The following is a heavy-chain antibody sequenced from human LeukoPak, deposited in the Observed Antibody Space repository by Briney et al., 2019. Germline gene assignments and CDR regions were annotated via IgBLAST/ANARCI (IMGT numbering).Heavy chain of an antibody. CDR3: ARGGDGDILTGLVFDY. CDR1: GYRFTIYG. CDR2: ISAYNGNT. J-gene: IGHJ4*02. V-gene: IGHV1-18*01. Sequence: ASVKVSFKAAGYRFTIYGIRCVRQAPGQGLEWMGWISAYNGNTNYAQKLQGRVTMTTDTSTSTAYMELRSLRSDDTAVYYCARGGDGDILTGLVFDYWGQGTLVTVSS. D-gene: IGHD3-9*01.